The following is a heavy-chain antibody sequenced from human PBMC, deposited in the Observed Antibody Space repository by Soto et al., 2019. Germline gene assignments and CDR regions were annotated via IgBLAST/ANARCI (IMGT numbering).Heavy chain of an antibody. CDR3: ARGVTMVRGRDYYGVDV. Sequence: SVKVSCKASGGTFSSYAISWVRQAPGQGLEWMGGIIPIFGTANYAQKFQGRVTITADESTSTAYMELSSLRSEDTAVYYCARGVTMVRGRDYYGVDVWGQGTTVTVSS. CDR2: IIPIFGTA. V-gene: IGHV1-69*13. J-gene: IGHJ6*02. CDR1: GGTFSSYA. D-gene: IGHD3-10*01.